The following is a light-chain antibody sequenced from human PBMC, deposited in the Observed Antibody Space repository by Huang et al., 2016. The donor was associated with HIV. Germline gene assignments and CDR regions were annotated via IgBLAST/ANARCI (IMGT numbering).Light chain of an antibody. Sequence: IPLTQSPSSLSASVGDRVTITCRASQDISSHLAWYQQKPGKAPKLLIYAASTLESGVPSMFSGSVSGTAFTLTINNLRPEDFATYYCLQLNSYPGTFGPGTNVDV. V-gene: IGKV1-9*01. CDR3: LQLNSYPGT. CDR2: AAS. CDR1: QDISSH. J-gene: IGKJ3*01.